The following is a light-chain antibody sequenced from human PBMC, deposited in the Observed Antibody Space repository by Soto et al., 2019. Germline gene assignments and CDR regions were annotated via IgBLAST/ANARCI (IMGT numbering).Light chain of an antibody. CDR2: GAS. CDR1: QSVSSSY. J-gene: IGKJ4*01. Sequence: EIVLTQSPGTLSLSPGERATLSCRASQSVSSSYLAWYQQKPGQAPRLLIYGASSRATGIPDRFSGSGSGTDFTLTISRLEPEDFAVYYCQQYGSSRGLTFGGGTEVDIK. CDR3: QQYGSSRGLT. V-gene: IGKV3-20*01.